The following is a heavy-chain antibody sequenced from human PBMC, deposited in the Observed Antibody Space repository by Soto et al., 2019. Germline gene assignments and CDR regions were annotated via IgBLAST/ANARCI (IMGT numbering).Heavy chain of an antibody. CDR2: ISAYNGNT. V-gene: IGHV1-18*01. CDR1: GYTFTSYG. J-gene: IGHJ6*02. D-gene: IGHD5-12*01. CDR3: ARAIEWLRFQPYYYYGMYV. Sequence: QVQLVQSGAEVKKPGASVKVSCKASGYTFTSYGISWVRQAPGQGLEWMGWISAYNGNTNYAQKLQGRVPMTTDPSTRPAYMDLRSLRSDDPAVYYCARAIEWLRFQPYYYYGMYVWGQGTTVTVSS.